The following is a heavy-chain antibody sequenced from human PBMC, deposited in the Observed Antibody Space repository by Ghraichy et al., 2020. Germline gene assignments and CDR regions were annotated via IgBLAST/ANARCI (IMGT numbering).Heavy chain of an antibody. CDR2: ISYDGSNK. J-gene: IGHJ4*02. V-gene: IGHV3-30-3*01. CDR1: GFTFSSYA. Sequence: LSLTCAASGFTFSSYAMHWVRQAPGKGLEWVAVISYDGSNKYYADSVKGRFTISRDNSKNTLYLQMNSLRAEDTAVYYCARAHIVVVTAPLDYWGQGTLVTVSS. D-gene: IGHD2-21*02. CDR3: ARAHIVVVTAPLDY.